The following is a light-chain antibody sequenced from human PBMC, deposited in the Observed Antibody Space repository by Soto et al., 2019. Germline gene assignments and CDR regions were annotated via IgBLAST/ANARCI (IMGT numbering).Light chain of an antibody. CDR1: SSDVGGYNY. V-gene: IGLV2-14*01. J-gene: IGLJ3*02. Sequence: QAVVTQPASVSGSPGQTITISCTGTSSDVGGYNYLSWYQQHPGKAPKVMIYEVTNRPSGVSNRFSGSKSGNTASLTISGLQAEDEADYFCSSYTTSGTPVFGGGTKVTVL. CDR3: SSYTTSGTPV. CDR2: EVT.